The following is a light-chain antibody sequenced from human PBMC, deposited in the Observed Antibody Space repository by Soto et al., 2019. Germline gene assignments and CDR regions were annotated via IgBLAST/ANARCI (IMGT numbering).Light chain of an antibody. V-gene: IGKV1-5*03. CDR1: QSISTW. Sequence: IRRTHAPSTLSASVGDRVTNTCRASQSISTWLAWYQQKPGKAPKLLIYRASSLESGVPSRFSGSGSGTEFILSINSLQHEDFATYYCLQHKSYPITFGQGTRLEIK. J-gene: IGKJ5*01. CDR3: LQHKSYPIT. CDR2: RAS.